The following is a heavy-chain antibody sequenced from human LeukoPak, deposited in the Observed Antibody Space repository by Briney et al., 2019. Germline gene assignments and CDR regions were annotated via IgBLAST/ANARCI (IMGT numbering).Heavy chain of an antibody. CDR2: IYHSGST. D-gene: IGHD3-9*01. J-gene: IGHJ4*02. CDR3: ARVDYDILTGYPYYFDY. Sequence: SETLSLTCTVSGYSISSGYYWGWIRQPPGKGLEWIGSIYHSGSTYYNPSLKSRVTISVDTSKNQFSLKLSFVTAADTAVYYCARVDYDILTGYPYYFDYWGQGTLVTVSS. V-gene: IGHV4-38-2*02. CDR1: GYSISSGYY.